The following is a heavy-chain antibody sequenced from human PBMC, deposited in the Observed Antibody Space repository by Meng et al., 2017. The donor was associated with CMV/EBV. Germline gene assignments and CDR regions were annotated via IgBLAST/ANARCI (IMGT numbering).Heavy chain of an antibody. CDR3: AGQNVAAAAGTVFDY. Sequence: SETLSLTCTVSGRSISSYYCSWIRQPPGKGLEWIGYIYYSGSTNYNPSLKSRVTISVDTSKNQFSLKLSSVTAADTAVYYCAGQNVAAAAGTVFDYWGQGTLVTVSS. J-gene: IGHJ4*02. CDR2: IYYSGST. V-gene: IGHV4-59*01. CDR1: GRSISSYY. D-gene: IGHD6-13*01.